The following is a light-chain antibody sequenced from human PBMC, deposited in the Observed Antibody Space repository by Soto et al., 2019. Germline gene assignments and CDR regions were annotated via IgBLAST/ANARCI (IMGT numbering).Light chain of an antibody. CDR3: QQRSNL. CDR2: DAS. J-gene: IGKJ3*01. CDR1: QSVSSY. V-gene: IGKV3-11*01. Sequence: IVMTQSPATLSLSPGERATLSCRASQSVSSYLAWYQQKPGQAPRLLIYDASNRATGIPARFSGSGSGTDFTLTISSLEPEDFALYYCQQRSNLFGPGTKVDIK.